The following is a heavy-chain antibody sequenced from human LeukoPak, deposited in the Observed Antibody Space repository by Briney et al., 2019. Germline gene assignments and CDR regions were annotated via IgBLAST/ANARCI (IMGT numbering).Heavy chain of an antibody. D-gene: IGHD1-1*01. CDR2: IYYSGST. CDR3: ARGTLDY. V-gene: IGHV4-59*08. Sequence: SETLSLTCTVSGGSISSYYWSWIRQPPGKGLEWIGYIYYSGSTNYNPSLKSRVTISVDTSKNQFSLKLSSMTAADTAVYYCARGTLDYWGQGTLATVSS. J-gene: IGHJ4*02. CDR1: GGSISSYY.